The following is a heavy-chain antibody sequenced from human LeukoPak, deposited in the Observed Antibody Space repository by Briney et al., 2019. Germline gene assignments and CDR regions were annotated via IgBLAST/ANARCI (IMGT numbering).Heavy chain of an antibody. CDR3: ARDFTMVRGVIAY. V-gene: IGHV3-7*01. CDR2: IKEDGTGK. J-gene: IGHJ4*02. CDR1: GFTFSTYW. Sequence: GGSLRLSCVASGFTFSTYWMSWVRQAPGKGLEWLANIKEDGTGKNHVDSVKGRFTISRDNTRNSLYLQMNSLRAGDTAVYYCARDFTMVRGVIAYWGQGTLVTVSS. D-gene: IGHD3-10*01.